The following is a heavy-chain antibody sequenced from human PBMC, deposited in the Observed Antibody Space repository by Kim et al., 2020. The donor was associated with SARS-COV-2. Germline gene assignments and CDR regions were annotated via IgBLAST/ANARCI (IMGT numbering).Heavy chain of an antibody. Sequence: AKSERTFQGKVTITADKSTSTDYMELSSLRSEETAVYYCARDLDASRFDYWGQGTLVTVSS. V-gene: IGHV1-69*04. CDR2: A. D-gene: IGHD1-1*01. CDR3: ARDLDASRFDY. J-gene: IGHJ4*02.